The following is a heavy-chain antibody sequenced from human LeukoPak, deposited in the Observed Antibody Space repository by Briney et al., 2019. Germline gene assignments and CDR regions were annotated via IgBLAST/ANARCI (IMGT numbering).Heavy chain of an antibody. J-gene: IGHJ4*02. CDR3: AIAYESGSFYRAFAY. D-gene: IGHD3-10*01. Sequence: GGSLRLSCAASGFNVAAYAMYWVRQPPGKSLEWVSLISGDSDNKYSAASVKGRFTISRDNSKNSLILQMNSLTTEDTALYYCAIAYESGSFYRAFAYWGQEALVTVSS. CDR1: GFNVAAYA. CDR2: ISGDSDNK. V-gene: IGHV3-43*02.